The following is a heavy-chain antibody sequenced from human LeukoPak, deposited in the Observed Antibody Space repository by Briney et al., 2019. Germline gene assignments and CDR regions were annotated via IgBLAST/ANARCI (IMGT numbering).Heavy chain of an antibody. CDR2: INPSGGST. V-gene: IGHV1-46*01. CDR1: GYTFTSYY. Sequence: EASVKVSCKASGYTFTSYYMHWVRQAPGQGLEWMGIINPSGGSTSYAQKFQGRVPMTRDTSTSTVYMELSSLRSEDTAVYYCARERMSGYDFDYWGQGTLVTVSS. CDR3: ARERMSGYDFDY. D-gene: IGHD5-12*01. J-gene: IGHJ4*02.